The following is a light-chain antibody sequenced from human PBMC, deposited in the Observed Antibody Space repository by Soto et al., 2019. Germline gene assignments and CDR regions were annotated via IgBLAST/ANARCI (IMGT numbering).Light chain of an antibody. CDR1: SSDVGGYNF. CDR2: DVS. V-gene: IGLV2-14*03. J-gene: IGLJ2*01. Sequence: QSALTQPATVSGSPGQSITISCTGTSSDVGGYNFVSWYQQHPGKAPEVMIYDVSNRPSGVSNRFSGSKSGNTASLTISGLQAEDEADYYCSSYTSTSTVVFGGGTRSPS. CDR3: SSYTSTSTVV.